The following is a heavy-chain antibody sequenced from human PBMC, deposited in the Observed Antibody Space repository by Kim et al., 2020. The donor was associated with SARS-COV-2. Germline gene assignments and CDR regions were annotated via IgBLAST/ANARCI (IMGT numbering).Heavy chain of an antibody. D-gene: IGHD3-22*01. V-gene: IGHV3-21*01. CDR3: ARDIYYDSSGAFDY. Sequence: ADSVKGRFTIARDNAKNSLYLQMNSLRAEDTAVYYCARDIYYDSSGAFDYWGQGTLVTVSS. J-gene: IGHJ4*02.